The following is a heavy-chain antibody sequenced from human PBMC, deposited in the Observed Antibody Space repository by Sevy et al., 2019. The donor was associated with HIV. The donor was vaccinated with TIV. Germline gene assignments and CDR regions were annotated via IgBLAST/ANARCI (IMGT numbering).Heavy chain of an antibody. CDR1: GFSFSTYA. J-gene: IGHJ4*02. D-gene: IGHD3-3*01. CDR3: GKVSIFGVGGFYDY. Sequence: GESLKISCAASGFSFSTYAMTWVRQAPGKGLEWVSGISGSGTSTYYTDSVKGRFTISRDNSKNTEYLQMNNLRDEETGVYYCGKVSIFGVGGFYDYWGQGTLVTVSS. V-gene: IGHV3-23*01. CDR2: ISGSGTST.